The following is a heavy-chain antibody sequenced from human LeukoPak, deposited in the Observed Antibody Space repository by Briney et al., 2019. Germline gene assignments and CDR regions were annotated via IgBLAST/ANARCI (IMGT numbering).Heavy chain of an antibody. D-gene: IGHD1-26*01. CDR3: AGESAGGSYYV. Sequence: PSETLSLTCTVSGGSISSGSYYWSWIRQPAGKGLEWIGRIYTSGSTNYNPSLKSRVTISVDTSKNQFSLKLSSVTAADTAVYYCAGESAGGSYYVWGQGTLVTVSS. J-gene: IGHJ4*02. CDR1: GGSISSGSYY. V-gene: IGHV4-61*02. CDR2: IYTSGST.